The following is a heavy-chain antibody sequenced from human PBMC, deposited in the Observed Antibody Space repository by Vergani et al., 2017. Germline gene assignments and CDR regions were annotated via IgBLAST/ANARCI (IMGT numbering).Heavy chain of an antibody. J-gene: IGHJ6*02. Sequence: VQLVESGGGVVQPGRSLRLSCAASGFTFSSYWMHWVRQAPGKGLVWVSRINSDGSSTSYADRVKGRFTISRDNAKNKLYLQMNSLRAEDTAVYYCARESAVAAGYYYGMDVWGQGTTVTVSS. CDR1: GFTFSSYW. D-gene: IGHD2-15*01. V-gene: IGHV3-74*01. CDR2: INSDGSST. CDR3: ARESAVAAGYYYGMDV.